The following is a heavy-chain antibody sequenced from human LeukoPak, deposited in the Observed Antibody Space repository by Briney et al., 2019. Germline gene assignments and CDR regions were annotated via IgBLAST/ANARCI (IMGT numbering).Heavy chain of an antibody. CDR1: GFTFSSYA. Sequence: GGSLRLSCAASGFTFSSYAMHWVRQAPGKGLEYVSAISSNGGSTYYANSVKGRFTISRDNSKNTLYLQMGSLGAEDMAVYYCARPHYDFWSGSAGYFDYWGQGTLVTVSS. J-gene: IGHJ4*02. V-gene: IGHV3-64*01. D-gene: IGHD3-3*01. CDR3: ARPHYDFWSGSAGYFDY. CDR2: ISSNGGST.